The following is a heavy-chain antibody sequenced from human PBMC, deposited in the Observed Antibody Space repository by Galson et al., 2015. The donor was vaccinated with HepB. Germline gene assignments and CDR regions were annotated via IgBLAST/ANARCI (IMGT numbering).Heavy chain of an antibody. CDR3: GGGGHD. V-gene: IGHV3-73*01. Sequence: LSCAASGFNFSGSAMHWVRQASGRGLEWIGLITTKADTYTTAYGASVRGRFTISRDDSKDTAFLQMNRLQIEVTAVYYCGGGGHDWGQGNLVTVSS. CDR2: ITTKADTYTT. J-gene: IGHJ4*02. CDR1: GFNFSGSA. D-gene: IGHD3-16*01.